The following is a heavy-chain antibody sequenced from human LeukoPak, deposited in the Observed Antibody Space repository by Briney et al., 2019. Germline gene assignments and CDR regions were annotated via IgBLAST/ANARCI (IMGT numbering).Heavy chain of an antibody. V-gene: IGHV3-23*01. CDR1: GFTFSSYA. CDR2: ISGSGGST. D-gene: IGHD6-19*01. Sequence: GRSLRLSCAASGFTFSSYAMSWVRQAPGKGLEWVSAISGSGGSTYYADSVKGRFTISRDNSKNTLYLQMNSLRAEDTAVYYCAKDQRAKGQVAVAGTVDYWGQGTLVTVSS. CDR3: AKDQRAKGQVAVAGTVDY. J-gene: IGHJ4*02.